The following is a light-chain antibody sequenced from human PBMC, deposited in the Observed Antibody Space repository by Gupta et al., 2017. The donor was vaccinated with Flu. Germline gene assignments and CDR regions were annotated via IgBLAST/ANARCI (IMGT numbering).Light chain of an antibody. V-gene: IGKV1-5*03. CDR2: KAS. CDR3: RQDYSYSWT. Sequence: PSTLSASVGDRVTITFRASQSISSWLAWYQQKPGKTPKLLLYKASSLESGVPPTISGSGSWTAFSLTISSMQPPDFATYYCRQDYSYSWTFGQGTKVEIK. J-gene: IGKJ1*01. CDR1: QSISSW.